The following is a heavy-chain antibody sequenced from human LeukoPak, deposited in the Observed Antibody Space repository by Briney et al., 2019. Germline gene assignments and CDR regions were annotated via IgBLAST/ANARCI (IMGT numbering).Heavy chain of an antibody. CDR3: AKDQSGSYSDYFDY. CDR1: GFTFDDYA. Sequence: PGGSLRLSCAASGFTFDDYAMHWVRQPPGKGLEWVSAISGSGGSTYYADSVKGRFTISRDNSKNTLYLQMNSLRAEDTAVYYCAKDQSGSYSDYFDYWGQGTLVTVSS. V-gene: IGHV3-23*01. CDR2: ISGSGGST. D-gene: IGHD1-26*01. J-gene: IGHJ4*02.